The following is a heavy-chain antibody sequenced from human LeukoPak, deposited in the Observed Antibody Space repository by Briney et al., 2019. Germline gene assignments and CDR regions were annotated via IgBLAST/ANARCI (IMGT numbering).Heavy chain of an antibody. CDR2: ISGSGGST. Sequence: PGGSLRLSCAASGFTFSSYAMTWVRQAPGKGLEWVSGISGSGGSTYYADSVRGRFTISRDNSKNTLYLLMNSLRAEDTALYYCAEDLNYWVAYFDYWGQGTLVTVSS. CDR3: AEDLNYWVAYFDY. D-gene: IGHD1-7*01. J-gene: IGHJ4*02. CDR1: GFTFSSYA. V-gene: IGHV3-23*01.